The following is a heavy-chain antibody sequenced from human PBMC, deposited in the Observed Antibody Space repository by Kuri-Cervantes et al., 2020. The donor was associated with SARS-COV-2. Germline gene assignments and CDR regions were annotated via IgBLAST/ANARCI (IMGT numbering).Heavy chain of an antibody. V-gene: IGHV3-64*02. CDR1: GFTFSSYA. Sequence: GESLKISCAASGFTFSSYAMHWVRQAPGKGLEYVSAISSNGGSTYYADSVKGRFTISRDNSKNSLYLQMNSLRTEDTALYYCAKDIWSSSSGPLDYWGQGTLVTVSS. CDR3: AKDIWSSSSGPLDY. J-gene: IGHJ4*02. D-gene: IGHD6-6*01. CDR2: ISSNGGST.